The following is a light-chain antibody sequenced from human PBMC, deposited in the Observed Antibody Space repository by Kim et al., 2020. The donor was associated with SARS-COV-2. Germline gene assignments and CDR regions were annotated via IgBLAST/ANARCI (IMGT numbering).Light chain of an antibody. CDR2: RDI. J-gene: IGLJ3*02. CDR3: QVWDSSTEV. CDR1: NIGSKN. V-gene: IGLV3-9*01. Sequence: SYELTQPLSVSVALGQTARITCGGNNIGSKNVHWYQQKPGQAPVLVIYRDINRPSGIPERFSGSNSGNTATLTISRAQAGDEADYYCQVWDSSTEVFGGGTQLTVL.